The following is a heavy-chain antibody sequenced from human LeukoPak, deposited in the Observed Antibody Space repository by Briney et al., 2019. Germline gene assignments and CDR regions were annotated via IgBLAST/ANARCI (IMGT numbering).Heavy chain of an antibody. CDR2: IWYDGSNK. CDR1: GFTFSSYG. J-gene: IGHJ3*02. CDR3: ASPVGATTVRAFDI. V-gene: IGHV3-33*01. D-gene: IGHD1-26*01. Sequence: GGSLRLSCAASGFTFSSYGMHWVRQAPGKGLEWVAVIWYDGSNKYYADSVKGRFTISRDNSKNTLYLQMNSLRAEDTAVYYCASPVGATTVRAFDIWGQGTMVTVSS.